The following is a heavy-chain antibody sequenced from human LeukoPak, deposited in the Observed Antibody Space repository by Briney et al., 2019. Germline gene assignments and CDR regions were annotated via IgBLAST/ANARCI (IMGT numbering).Heavy chain of an antibody. J-gene: IGHJ4*02. CDR3: ARGYGSSWPFDY. CDR2: IYSGGST. V-gene: IGHV3-53*01. Sequence: GGSLGLSCAASGFTVSSNYMSWVRQAPGKGLEWVSVIYSGGSTYYADSVKGRFTISRDNSKNTLYLQMNSLRAEDTAVYYCARGYGSSWPFDYWGQGTLVTVSS. D-gene: IGHD6-13*01. CDR1: GFTVSSNY.